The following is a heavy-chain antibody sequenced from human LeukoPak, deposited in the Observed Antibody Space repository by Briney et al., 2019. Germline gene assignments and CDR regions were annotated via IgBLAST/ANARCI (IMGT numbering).Heavy chain of an antibody. Sequence: SETLSLTCSVSGGSITSGSYYWSWIRQHPGKGLEWIGYINYRGSPDYNPSLKSRLSISLDTSRNQFSLKLTSVTAADTAVYYCARDVPKRAPYGVDIWGQGTTVTVSS. CDR3: ARDVPKRAPYGVDI. CDR2: INYRGSP. D-gene: IGHD2-2*01. CDR1: GGSITSGSYY. J-gene: IGHJ6*02. V-gene: IGHV4-31*03.